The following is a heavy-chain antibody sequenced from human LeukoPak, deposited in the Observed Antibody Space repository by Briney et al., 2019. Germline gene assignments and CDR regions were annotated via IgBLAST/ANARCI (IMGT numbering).Heavy chain of an antibody. Sequence: PGGSLRLSCTASGFTFTDAWMRWVRQAPGKGLEWVGRIKTTSDGGATDYAAPVRGRFTISRDDSKNTLYLQMNSLKTGDTAVYYCTTLFEWGQGTLVTVSS. CDR1: GFTFTDAW. V-gene: IGHV3-15*01. J-gene: IGHJ4*02. D-gene: IGHD3-3*01. CDR3: TTLFE. CDR2: IKTTSDGGAT.